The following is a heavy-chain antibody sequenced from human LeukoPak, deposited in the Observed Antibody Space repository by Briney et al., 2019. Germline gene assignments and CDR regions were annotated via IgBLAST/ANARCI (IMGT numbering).Heavy chain of an antibody. CDR2: ISAYNGNT. CDR1: GYTFTSYG. Sequence: ASVKVSCKASGYTFTSYGISWVRQAPGQGLEWMGWISAYNGNTNYAQKLQGRVTMTTDTSTSTAYMELRSLRSDDTAVYYCARDVYDFWSGYPSQFDPWGQGTLVTVSS. D-gene: IGHD3-3*01. V-gene: IGHV1-18*01. J-gene: IGHJ5*02. CDR3: ARDVYDFWSGYPSQFDP.